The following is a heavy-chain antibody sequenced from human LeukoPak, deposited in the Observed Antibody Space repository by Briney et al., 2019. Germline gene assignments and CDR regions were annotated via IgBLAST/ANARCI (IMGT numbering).Heavy chain of an antibody. Sequence: SETLSLTCAVYGGSFSGYYWSWIRQPPGKGLEWIGEINHSGSTNYNPSLKSRVTISVDTPKNQFSLKLSSVTAADTAVYCCARWWGIPGWFDPWGQGTLVTVSS. CDR3: ARWWGIPGWFDP. D-gene: IGHD2-15*01. CDR2: INHSGST. V-gene: IGHV4-34*01. J-gene: IGHJ5*02. CDR1: GGSFSGYY.